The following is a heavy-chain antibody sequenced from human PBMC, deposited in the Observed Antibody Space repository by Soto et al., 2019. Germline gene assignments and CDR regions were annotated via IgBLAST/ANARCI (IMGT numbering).Heavy chain of an antibody. V-gene: IGHV3-7*03. J-gene: IGHJ5*02. CDR2: IKKDGSEK. CDR1: GFTFSSYW. CDR3: ARGYSSSPNWFDP. Sequence: GSLRLSCAASGFTFSSYWMSWVRQAPGKGLEWVANIKKDGSEKYYVDSVKGRFTISKDNAKNSLYLQMNSLRAEDTAVYYCARGYSSSPNWFDPWGQGTLVTVSS. D-gene: IGHD6-6*01.